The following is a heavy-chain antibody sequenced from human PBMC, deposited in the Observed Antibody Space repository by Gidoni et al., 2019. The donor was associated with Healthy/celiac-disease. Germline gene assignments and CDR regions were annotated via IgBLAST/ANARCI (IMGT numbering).Heavy chain of an antibody. D-gene: IGHD6-13*01. Sequence: EVQLLESGGGLVQHGGSLRLSFSSPAFPFSSYAMSWVRQAPGKGLEWVSAISGSGGSTYYADSVKGRFTISRDNSKNTLYLQMNSLRAEDTAVYYCAKDGEQLAVYYFDYWGQGTLVTVSS. J-gene: IGHJ4*02. V-gene: IGHV3-23*01. CDR3: AKDGEQLAVYYFDY. CDR1: AFPFSSYA. CDR2: ISGSGGST.